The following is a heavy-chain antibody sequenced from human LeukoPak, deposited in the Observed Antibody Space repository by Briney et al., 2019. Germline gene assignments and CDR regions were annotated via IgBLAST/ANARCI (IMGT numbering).Heavy chain of an antibody. Sequence: ASVKVSCKASGYTFTGYYIHWVRQAPGQGLEWMGRINPNSGGTNYAQKFQGRVTMTRDTSISTAYMELSRLRSDDTAVYYCARSHFVVGATAFGGYWGQGTLVTVSS. J-gene: IGHJ4*02. CDR1: GYTFTGYY. CDR3: ARSHFVVGATAFGGY. CDR2: INPNSGGT. V-gene: IGHV1-2*06. D-gene: IGHD1-26*01.